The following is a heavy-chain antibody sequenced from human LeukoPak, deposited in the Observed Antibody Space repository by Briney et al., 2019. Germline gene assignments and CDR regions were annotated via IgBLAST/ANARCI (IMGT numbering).Heavy chain of an antibody. CDR1: GGSISSSSYY. CDR3: SGPYSSSRYETY. D-gene: IGHD6-13*01. J-gene: IGHJ4*02. Sequence: SETLSLTCTVSGGSISSSSYYWGWIRQPPGKGLEWIGSIYYSGSTYYNPSLKSRVTISVDTSKNQFSLKLSSVTAADTAVYYCSGPYSSSRYETYWGQGTLVTVSS. V-gene: IGHV4-39*01. CDR2: IYYSGST.